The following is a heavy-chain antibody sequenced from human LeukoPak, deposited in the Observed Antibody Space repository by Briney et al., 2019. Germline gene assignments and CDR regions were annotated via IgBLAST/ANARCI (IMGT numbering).Heavy chain of an antibody. J-gene: IGHJ4*02. D-gene: IGHD5-24*01. CDR1: GGTFSSYA. Sequence: SVKVSCKASGGTFSSYAISWVRQAPGQGLEWMGGIIPIFGTANYAQKFQGRVTITADESTSTAYMELSSLRFEDTAVYYCARDSRDGYNPLDYWGQGTLVTVSS. CDR2: IIPIFGTA. V-gene: IGHV1-69*01. CDR3: ARDSRDGYNPLDY.